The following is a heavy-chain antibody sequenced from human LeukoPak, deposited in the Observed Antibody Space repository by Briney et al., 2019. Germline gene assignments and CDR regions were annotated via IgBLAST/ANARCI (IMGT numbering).Heavy chain of an antibody. Sequence: GGSLRLSCAASGFTFRTYAMHWVRQPPGKGLEWVAVISKDGNDKYYADSVKGRCTISRDNSKNTLYLQMNSLTTEDTAMYYCARGLYGSGSPYGGNFDFWGQGTLVTVSS. CDR1: GFTFRTYA. CDR3: ARGLYGSGSPYGGNFDF. D-gene: IGHD3-10*01. J-gene: IGHJ4*02. CDR2: ISKDGNDK. V-gene: IGHV3-30*04.